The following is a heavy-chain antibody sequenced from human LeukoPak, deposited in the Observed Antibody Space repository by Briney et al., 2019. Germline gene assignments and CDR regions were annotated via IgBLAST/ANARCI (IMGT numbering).Heavy chain of an antibody. Sequence: SETLSLTCSVSGYSFSSGFYWGWIRQPPGKGLEWIGYIYYSGSTSYNPSLKSRVTISVDTSKNQFSLKLSSVTAADTAVYYCARSPQPYSSSWLLGYWGQGTLVTVSS. D-gene: IGHD6-13*01. CDR1: GYSFSSGFY. CDR2: IYYSGST. J-gene: IGHJ4*02. CDR3: ARSPQPYSSSWLLGY. V-gene: IGHV4-61*01.